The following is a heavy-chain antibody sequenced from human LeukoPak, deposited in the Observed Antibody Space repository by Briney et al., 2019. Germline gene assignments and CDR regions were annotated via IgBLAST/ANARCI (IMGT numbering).Heavy chain of an antibody. CDR2: INPTGGST. CDR3: ARGRRWLQLYFDY. V-gene: IGHV1-46*01. D-gene: IGHD5-24*01. Sequence: GASVKVSCKASGYTFTSYYMHWVRQAPGQGLEWMGIINPTGGSTTYAQTFQGRVAMTRDTSTSTVHMELSSLRSEDTAVYYCARGRRWLQLYFDYWGQGILVTVSS. J-gene: IGHJ4*02. CDR1: GYTFTSYY.